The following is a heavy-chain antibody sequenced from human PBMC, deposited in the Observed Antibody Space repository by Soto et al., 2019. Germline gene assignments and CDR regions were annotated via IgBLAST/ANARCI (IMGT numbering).Heavy chain of an antibody. CDR3: AKDLLSADFWSGPLYYYYCMDV. V-gene: IGHV3-30*18. CDR2: ISYDGSNK. J-gene: IGHJ6*02. D-gene: IGHD3-3*01. CDR1: GFTFSSYG. Sequence: GGSLRLSCAASGFTFSSYGMHWVRQAPGKGLEWVAVISYDGSNKYYADSVKGRFTISRDNSKNTLYLQMNSLRAEDTAVYYCAKDLLSADFWSGPLYYYYCMDVWGQGTTVTVSS.